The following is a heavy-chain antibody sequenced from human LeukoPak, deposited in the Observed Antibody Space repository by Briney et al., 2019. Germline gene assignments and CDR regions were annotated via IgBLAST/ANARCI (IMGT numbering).Heavy chain of an antibody. D-gene: IGHD6-6*01. CDR3: TKAVSEYSSSSWDY. Sequence: GGSLRLSCAASGFTFSTCAMSWVRQAPGKGLEWVSTITYSGGNTHYADSVKGRFTISRDNSKNTLYLQMNSLRAEDTAVYYCTKAVSEYSSSSWDYWGQGTLVTASS. CDR2: ITYSGGNT. CDR1: GFTFSTCA. J-gene: IGHJ4*02. V-gene: IGHV3-23*01.